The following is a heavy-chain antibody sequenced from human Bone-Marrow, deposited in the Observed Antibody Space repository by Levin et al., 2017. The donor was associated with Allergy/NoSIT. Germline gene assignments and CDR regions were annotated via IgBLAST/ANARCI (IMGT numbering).Heavy chain of an antibody. V-gene: IGHV3-66*01. CDR1: GFTVGNHY. CDR3: SSAPAFSDY. CDR2: IYSGGGT. J-gene: IGHJ4*02. Sequence: GSLRLSCAASGFTVGNHYVAWVRQAPGKGLDWISVIYSGGGTYYADSVKGRFTISRDKSKHTVYLQMNSLRVEDTAVYYCSSAPAFSDYWGLGTLVTVS.